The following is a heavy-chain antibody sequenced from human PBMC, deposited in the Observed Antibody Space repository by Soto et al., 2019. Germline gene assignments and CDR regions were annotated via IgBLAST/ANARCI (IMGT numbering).Heavy chain of an antibody. CDR2: IYYSETT. CDR1: GGSISGFR. CDR3: ARSNTRYSSPDY. D-gene: IGHD6-13*01. V-gene: IGHV4-59*08. Sequence: QVQLQESGPGLVKPSETLSLTCTVSGGSISGFRWSWIRQPPGKGLEWIGSIYYSETTNNNPSLKSRVTIAVDTSTSQVSLKLASVTAGDTAVYYCARSNTRYSSPDYWGQGSLVTVSS. J-gene: IGHJ4*02.